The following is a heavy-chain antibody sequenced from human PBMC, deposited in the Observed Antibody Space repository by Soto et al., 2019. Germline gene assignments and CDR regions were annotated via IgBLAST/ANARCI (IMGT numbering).Heavy chain of an antibody. CDR2: ISYDGNNQ. CDR1: GLTFSTYA. CDR3: ARDRVRFVVGATSFDS. Sequence: QVQLVDSGGGVVQPGRSLRLSCAASGLTFSTYAMHWVRQAPGKGLEWVAVISYDGNNQYYAGSVKGRFTISRDNSKNTVYLQRNSLRVEDTAVYYCARDRVRFVVGATSFDSWGQGTLVTFSS. J-gene: IGHJ4*02. D-gene: IGHD1-26*01. V-gene: IGHV3-30-3*01.